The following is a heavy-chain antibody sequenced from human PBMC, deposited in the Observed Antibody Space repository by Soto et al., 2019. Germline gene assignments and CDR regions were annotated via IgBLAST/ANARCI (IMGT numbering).Heavy chain of an antibody. CDR2: ISSSGSTI. V-gene: IGHV3-11*01. CDR3: ASRGSTSSGRGY. J-gene: IGHJ4*02. D-gene: IGHD6-6*01. Sequence: QVQLVESGGGLVKPGGSLRLSCAASGFTFSDYYMSWIRQAPGKGLEWVSYISSSGSTIYYADSVKCRFPISRDNTKNERHLRTNRLRDEDTAVYYCASRGSTSSGRGYWGQGPLVTVPS. CDR1: GFTFSDYY.